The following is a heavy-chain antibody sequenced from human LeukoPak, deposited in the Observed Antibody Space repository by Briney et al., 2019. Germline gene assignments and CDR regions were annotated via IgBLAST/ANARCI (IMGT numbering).Heavy chain of an antibody. J-gene: IGHJ4*02. V-gene: IGHV1-46*01. CDR3: ARYYYDSSGYYRFDY. Sequence: ASVKVSCKASGYTFTSYYMHWVRQAPGQGLEWMGIINPSGGSTSYAQKFQGRITMTRDTSTSTVYMELSSLRSEDTAVYYCARYYYDSSGYYRFDYWGQGTLVTVSS. D-gene: IGHD3-22*01. CDR1: GYTFTSYY. CDR2: INPSGGST.